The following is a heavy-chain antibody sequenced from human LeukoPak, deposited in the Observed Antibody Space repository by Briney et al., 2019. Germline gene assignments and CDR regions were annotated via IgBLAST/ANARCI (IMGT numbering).Heavy chain of an antibody. CDR1: GYTFTSHD. V-gene: IGHV1-8*03. CDR3: ARRLGLRWDLQAFDI. J-gene: IGHJ3*02. CDR2: MNPNSGNT. D-gene: IGHD4-23*01. Sequence: ASVKVSCKASGYTFTSHDINWVRQATGQGLEWVGWMNPNSGNTGYAQKFQGRVTITRNNSISTVYMELSSLRSEDTAVYYCARRLGLRWDLQAFDIWGQGTMVTVPS.